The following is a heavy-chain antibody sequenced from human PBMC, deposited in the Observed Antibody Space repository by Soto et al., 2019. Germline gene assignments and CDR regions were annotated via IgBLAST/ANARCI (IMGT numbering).Heavy chain of an antibody. Sequence: PGGSLRLSCVASGFTFSSDAMSWVRQAPGKGLEWVSAISGSGGSTYYADSGKGRFTISRENSKNTVYLKMNSLRAEDTAVYYCAKGLDSYDTSGFTCFGYCGQGTLVTVYS. D-gene: IGHD3-22*01. CDR2: ISGSGGST. J-gene: IGHJ4*02. CDR1: GFTFSSDA. V-gene: IGHV3-23*01. CDR3: AKGLDSYDTSGFTCFGY.